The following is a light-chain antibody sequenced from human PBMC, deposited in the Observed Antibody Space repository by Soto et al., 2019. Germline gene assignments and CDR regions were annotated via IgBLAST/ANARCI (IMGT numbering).Light chain of an antibody. J-gene: IGLJ1*01. CDR1: SSDVGGYNY. Sequence: QSVLTQPPSASGSPGQSATISCTGTSSDVGGYNYVSWYQHHPGKAPKLIIYEVYKRPSGVPDRFSGSKSGNTAALTVSGLHAEDEADYYCSSYVGTNSYVFGTGTKLTVL. V-gene: IGLV2-8*01. CDR2: EVY. CDR3: SSYVGTNSYV.